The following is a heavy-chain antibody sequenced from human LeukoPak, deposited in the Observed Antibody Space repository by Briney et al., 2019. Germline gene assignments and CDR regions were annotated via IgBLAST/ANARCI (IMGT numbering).Heavy chain of an antibody. CDR2: INPTSVGR. V-gene: IGHV1-46*01. J-gene: IGHJ4*02. D-gene: IGHD3-22*01. CDR3: ATFIYYYDSSGYPFDY. CDR1: GYTFTNYF. Sequence: ASVKVSCKASGYTFTNYFVYWVRQAPGQGLEWIGIINPTSVGREYAQKFQGRVTMTEDTSTDTAYMELSSLRSEDTAVYYCATFIYYYDSSGYPFDYWGQGTLVTVSS.